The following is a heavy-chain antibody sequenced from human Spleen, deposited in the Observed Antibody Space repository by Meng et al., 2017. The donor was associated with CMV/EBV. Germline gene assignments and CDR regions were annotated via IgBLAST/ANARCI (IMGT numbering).Heavy chain of an antibody. CDR2: IIPIFGTA. Sequence: FSSYAIRLVRQAPGQGLEWMGGIIPIFGTANYAQKFQGRVTITTDESTSTAYMELSSLRSEDTAVYYCAREPYCSSTSCYLNWFDPWGQGTLVTVSS. J-gene: IGHJ5*02. D-gene: IGHD2-2*01. CDR3: AREPYCSSTSCYLNWFDP. V-gene: IGHV1-69*05. CDR1: FSSYA.